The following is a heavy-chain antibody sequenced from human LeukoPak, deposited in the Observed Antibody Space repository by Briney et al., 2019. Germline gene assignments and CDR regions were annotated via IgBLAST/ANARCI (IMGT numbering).Heavy chain of an antibody. V-gene: IGHV3-48*01. J-gene: IGHJ4*02. CDR1: GSTFSNYV. CDR2: INHNGEMI. Sequence: GGSLRLSCAASGSTFSNYVMSWVRQAPGKGLEWVSYINHNGEMIFYPDFVKGRFTISRDNSKNTLYLQMNSLRAEDTAVYYCAKVSISGGYWCYFDYWGQGTLVTVSS. CDR3: AKVSISGGYWCYFDY. D-gene: IGHD1-26*01.